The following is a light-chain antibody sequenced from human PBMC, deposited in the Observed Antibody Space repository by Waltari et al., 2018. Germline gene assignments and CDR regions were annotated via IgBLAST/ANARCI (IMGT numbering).Light chain of an antibody. CDR1: QAINHY. Sequence: DIHMTQSPSSLSASVGDSVTITRRANQAINHYLAWFQQTPGKAPKTLIYGASSLQSGVPAKFSGSRSGTDFTLTISSLQPEDVATYYCQQYNSYPRTFGGGTKVEIK. V-gene: IGKV1-16*02. J-gene: IGKJ4*02. CDR2: GAS. CDR3: QQYNSYPRT.